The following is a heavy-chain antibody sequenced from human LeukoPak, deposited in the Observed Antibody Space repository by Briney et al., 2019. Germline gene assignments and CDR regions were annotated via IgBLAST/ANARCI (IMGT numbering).Heavy chain of an antibody. CDR1: GGTFSSYA. J-gene: IGHJ6*02. V-gene: IGHV1-69*13. CDR3: ARPYTHGYYYYGMDV. CDR2: IIPIFGTA. D-gene: IGHD4-11*01. Sequence: SVTVSCTASGGTFSSYAISWVRQAPGQGLEWMGGIIPIFGTANYAQKVQGRVTITADESTSTAYMELSSLRSEDTAVYYCARPYTHGYYYYGMDVWGQGTTVTVSS.